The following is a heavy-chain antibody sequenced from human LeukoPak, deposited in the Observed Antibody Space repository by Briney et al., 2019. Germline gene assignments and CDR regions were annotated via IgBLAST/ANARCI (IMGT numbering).Heavy chain of an antibody. V-gene: IGHV5-51*01. J-gene: IGHJ3*02. D-gene: IGHD5-12*01. CDR1: GYSFTSYW. CDR2: IYPGDSDT. CDR3: ATQDPRVAFPTTDASDI. Sequence: GESLKISCKGSGYSFTSYWIGWVRQMPGKGLEWMGIIYPGDSDTRYSPSFQGQVTISADKSISTAYLQWSSLKASDTAMYYCATQDPRVAFPTTDASDIWGQGTMVTVSS.